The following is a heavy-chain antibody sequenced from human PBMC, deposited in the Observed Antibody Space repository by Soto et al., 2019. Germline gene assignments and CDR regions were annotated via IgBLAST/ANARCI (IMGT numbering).Heavy chain of an antibody. J-gene: IGHJ4*02. Sequence: EVQLVESGGGLVQPGRSLRLSCAASGFTFDDYAMHWVRQAPGKGLEWVSGISWNSGSIGYADSVKGRFTISRDNAKNSLYLQMNSLRAEDTALYYCAKDKLSIGVRLIDYWGQGTPVTVSS. D-gene: IGHD2-15*01. V-gene: IGHV3-9*01. CDR3: AKDKLSIGVRLIDY. CDR1: GFTFDDYA. CDR2: ISWNSGSI.